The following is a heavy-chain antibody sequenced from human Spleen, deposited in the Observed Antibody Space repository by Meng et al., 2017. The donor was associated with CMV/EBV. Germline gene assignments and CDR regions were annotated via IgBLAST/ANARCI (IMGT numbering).Heavy chain of an antibody. J-gene: IGHJ6*02. CDR1: GFTFSNYG. D-gene: IGHD2-2*01. V-gene: IGHV3-30*04. CDR2: ISFEGSNR. CDR3: ARDREICSSTSCPRYYYYGMDV. Sequence: GGSLRLSCEASGFTFSNYGIHYLRQTPRKGLEWVAVISFEGSNRYYAESVRGRFTISRDNSKNTLYLQMNSLRAEDTAVYYCARDREICSSTSCPRYYYYGMDVWGQGTTVTVSS.